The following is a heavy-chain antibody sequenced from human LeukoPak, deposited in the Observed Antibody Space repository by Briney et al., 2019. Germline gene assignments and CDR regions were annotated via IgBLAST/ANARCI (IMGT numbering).Heavy chain of an antibody. D-gene: IGHD2-21*02. CDR3: VKLVVVTATYWYFDV. V-gene: IGHV3-7*01. CDR1: GFTFSHYW. Sequence: GGSLRLSCAASGFTFSHYWMGWVRQAPGKGLDWVANIKHDEIENYLADSVTGRFTISRDNAENSFFLQMNSLRPDDTALYFCVKLVVVTATYWYFDVWGRGTPITVSS. J-gene: IGHJ2*01. CDR2: IKHDEIEN.